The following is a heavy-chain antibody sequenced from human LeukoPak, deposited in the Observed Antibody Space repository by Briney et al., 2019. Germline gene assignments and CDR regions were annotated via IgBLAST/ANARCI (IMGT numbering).Heavy chain of an antibody. CDR3: AVSLRLRSLSFDY. V-gene: IGHV4-61*01. Sequence: SETLSLTCTVSGGSISSSSYYWSWIRQPPGKGLEWIGYIYYSGSTNYNPSLKSRVTISVDTSKNQFSLKLSSVTAADTAVYYCAVSLRLRSLSFDYWGQGTLVTVSS. CDR1: GGSISSSSYY. CDR2: IYYSGST. J-gene: IGHJ4*02. D-gene: IGHD3-16*02.